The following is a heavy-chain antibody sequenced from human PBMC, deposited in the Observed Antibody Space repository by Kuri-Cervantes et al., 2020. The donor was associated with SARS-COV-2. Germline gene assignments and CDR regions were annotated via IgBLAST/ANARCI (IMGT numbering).Heavy chain of an antibody. V-gene: IGHV1-8*02. D-gene: IGHD1-1*01. Sequence: ASVKVSCKASGGTFSSYAISWVRQAPGQGLEWMGWLNPDTGNTGNAKKFQGRVTMTTDTSINTAYMEVSSLSFEDTAIYYCARDSGDWNPDGLDLWGQGTLVTVSS. CDR2: LNPDTGNT. CDR3: ARDSGDWNPDGLDL. CDR1: GGTFSSYA. J-gene: IGHJ3*01.